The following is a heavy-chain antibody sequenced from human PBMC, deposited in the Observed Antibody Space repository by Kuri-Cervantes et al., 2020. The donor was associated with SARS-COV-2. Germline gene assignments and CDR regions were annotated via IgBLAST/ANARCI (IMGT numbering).Heavy chain of an antibody. CDR1: GFTFSNAW. V-gene: IGHV3-15*01. J-gene: IGHJ4*02. D-gene: IGHD3-10*01. Sequence: GGSLRLSCAASGFTFSNAWMSWVRQAPGKGLEWVGRIKSKTDGGTTDYAAPVKGRFTISRDDSKNTLYLQMNSLRAEDTAIYYCAKDVETTLVRGLVDFDYWGQGTLVTVSS. CDR2: IKSKTDGGTT. CDR3: AKDVETTLVRGLVDFDY.